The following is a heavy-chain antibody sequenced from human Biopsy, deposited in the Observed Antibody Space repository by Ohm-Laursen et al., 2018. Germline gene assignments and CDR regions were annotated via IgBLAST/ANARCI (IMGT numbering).Heavy chain of an antibody. J-gene: IGHJ4*02. V-gene: IGHV4-61*01. Sequence: SDTLSLTCTVSGGSVSSGSYYWSWIRQPPGKGLEWIGYIYYSGSTNYNPSLRSRVTISVDRSKNRFSLELSSVTAADTAVYYCARVGAGAPSIDYFDYWGQGALVTASS. CDR3: ARVGAGAPSIDYFDY. CDR1: GGSVSSGSYY. D-gene: IGHD1-26*01. CDR2: IYYSGST.